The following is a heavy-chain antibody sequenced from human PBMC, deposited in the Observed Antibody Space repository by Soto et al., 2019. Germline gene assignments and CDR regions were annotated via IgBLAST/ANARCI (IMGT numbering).Heavy chain of an antibody. J-gene: IGHJ4*02. Sequence: EVQVVESGGDLIQPGGSLRLSCAASGFKVGSSYVTWVRQAPGQGLEWVSGIVSGGSTHYADSVTGRFTVSRDVSNNTVYIHMNSLRAEATDVYFCATESPNVGIGDFDSWGLGTLVTVSS. V-gene: IGHV3-53*01. CDR3: ATESPNVGIGDFDS. CDR2: IVSGGST. CDR1: GFKVGSSY. D-gene: IGHD1-26*01.